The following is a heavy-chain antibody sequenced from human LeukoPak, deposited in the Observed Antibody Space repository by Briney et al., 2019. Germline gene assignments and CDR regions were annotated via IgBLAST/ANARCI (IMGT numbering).Heavy chain of an antibody. CDR3: ARHVRDSSSRSLDY. CDR2: IYPGNSDT. V-gene: IGHV5-51*01. J-gene: IGHJ4*02. Sequence: GESLKISCKGSGYSFTSYWIGWVRQMPGKGLEWMGIIYPGNSDTKYSPSFQGQVTISVDKSTSTAYLQWSSLKASDTAMYYCARHVRDSSSRSLDYWGQGTLVTVSS. D-gene: IGHD6-6*01. CDR1: GYSFTSYW.